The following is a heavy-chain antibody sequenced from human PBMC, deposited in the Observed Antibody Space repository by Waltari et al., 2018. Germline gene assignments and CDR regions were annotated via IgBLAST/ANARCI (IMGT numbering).Heavy chain of an antibody. Sequence: QVQLQESGPGLVKPSETLSLTCTVSGGSIRSYYWRWIRQPPGKGLEWIGSIYYSGSTNDNPSLKSRVTISVDTSKNQFSLKLSSVPAADTAVYYCARDSSGWYRYFDYWGQGTLVTVSS. CDR2: IYYSGST. V-gene: IGHV4-59*01. D-gene: IGHD6-19*01. J-gene: IGHJ4*02. CDR1: GGSIRSYY. CDR3: ARDSSGWYRYFDY.